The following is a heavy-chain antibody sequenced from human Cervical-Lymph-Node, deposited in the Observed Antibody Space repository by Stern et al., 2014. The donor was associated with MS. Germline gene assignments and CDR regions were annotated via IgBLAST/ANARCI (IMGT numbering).Heavy chain of an antibody. CDR2: RSFDGSKT. CDR3: ARGSDWYPLDY. D-gene: IGHD6-19*01. V-gene: IGHV3-30*03. Sequence: MQLVESGGGVVQPGRSLRLSCSPSGFAFSTYGMHWVRQAPGKGLEGVALRSFDGSKTYYSDSVKCRFTISRDNPKNTLYLQMKSLRGEDTAVYYCARGSDWYPLDYWGQGTLVTVSS. CDR1: GFAFSTYG. J-gene: IGHJ4*02.